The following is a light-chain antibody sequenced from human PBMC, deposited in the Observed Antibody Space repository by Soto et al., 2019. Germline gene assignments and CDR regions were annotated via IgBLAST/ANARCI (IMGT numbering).Light chain of an antibody. CDR3: QQFNTYPALT. V-gene: IGKV1-13*02. CDR2: DVS. Sequence: AIQLTQSPSSLSASVGDRVTITCRASQGISSALAWYQQKPGKSPNLLIYDVSSLESGVPSRFSGSGSWTDFTLPISSLQPEDFVTYYCQQFNTYPALTFGGGTKVEIK. J-gene: IGKJ4*01. CDR1: QGISSA.